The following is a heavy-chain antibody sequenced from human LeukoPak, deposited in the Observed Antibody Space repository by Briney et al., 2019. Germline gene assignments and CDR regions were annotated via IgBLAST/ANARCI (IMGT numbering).Heavy chain of an antibody. CDR1: GYTFTSYA. CDR2: INTNTGNP. V-gene: IGHV7-4-1*02. J-gene: IGHJ4*02. Sequence: ASVKVSCKASGYTFTSYAMDWVRQAPGQGLEWMGWINTNTGNPTYAQGFTGRFVFSLDTSVSTAYLQISSLKAEDTAVYYCARAPPTIFGVVIPDIPDYWGQGTLVTVSS. CDR3: ARAPPTIFGVVIPDIPDY. D-gene: IGHD3-3*01.